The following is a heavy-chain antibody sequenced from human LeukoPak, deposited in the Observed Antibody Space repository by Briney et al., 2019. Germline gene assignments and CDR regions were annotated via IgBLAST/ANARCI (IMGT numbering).Heavy chain of an antibody. CDR3: AKFGTVTTIGLYYFDR. J-gene: IGHJ4*02. D-gene: IGHD4-11*01. CDR1: GFSFSSYG. V-gene: IGHV3-23*01. CDR2: IGGTGGNT. Sequence: PGGSLRLSCAASGFSFSSYGMSWVRQAPGKGLEWVSTIGGTGGNTYYADSVKGRFTISRDNSKSTLYLQMNSLRAEDTALYYCAKFGTVTTIGLYYFDRWGQGTLVTVSS.